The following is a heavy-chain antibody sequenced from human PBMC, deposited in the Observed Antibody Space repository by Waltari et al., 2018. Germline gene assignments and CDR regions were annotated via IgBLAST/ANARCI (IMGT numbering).Heavy chain of an antibody. CDR3: ARVFGYYYYYMDV. D-gene: IGHD3-3*01. J-gene: IGHJ6*03. Sequence: QVQLQQWGAGLLKPSETLSLTCDVSGGSLSGYHWTWIRQPPGKGREWIGEINDSGRTTYNPSLESRVTVSIDTANNQFSLRVRSVTAADTAVYYCARVFGYYYYYMDVWGKGTTVTISS. V-gene: IGHV4-34*02. CDR2: INDSGRT. CDR1: GGSLSGYH.